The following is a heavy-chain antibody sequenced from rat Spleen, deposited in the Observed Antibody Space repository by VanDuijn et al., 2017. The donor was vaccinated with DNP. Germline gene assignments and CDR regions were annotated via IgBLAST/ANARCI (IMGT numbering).Heavy chain of an antibody. CDR2: ITSSGGST. V-gene: IGHV5-31*01. J-gene: IGHJ2*01. CDR3: ARHYGGYLYYFDY. Sequence: EVQLVESGGGLVQPGRSLKLSCVASGFTFNNYWMTWIRKVPGKGLEWVASITSSGGSTYYPDSVKGRFTISRDDAKSTLYLQMDSLRSEDMATYYCARHYGGYLYYFDYWGHGVMVTVSS. CDR1: GFTFNNYW. D-gene: IGHD1-11*01.